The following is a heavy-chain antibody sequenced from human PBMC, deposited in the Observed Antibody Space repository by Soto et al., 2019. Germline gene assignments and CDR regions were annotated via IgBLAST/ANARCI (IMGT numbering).Heavy chain of an antibody. J-gene: IGHJ4*02. CDR1: GFTVKSNY. CDR2: IYSDGST. Sequence: PGGALRLSCAASGFTVKSNYKSLVRQAPGKGLEWVSVIYSDGSTYYADPVKGRFIISRDNSKNTLYLQMNSLRAEDTAIFYCAKYPMPRFCHDCTGPGYFDYWGQGT. V-gene: IGHV3-66*01. D-gene: IGHD2-8*02. CDR3: AKYPMPRFCHDCTGPGYFDY.